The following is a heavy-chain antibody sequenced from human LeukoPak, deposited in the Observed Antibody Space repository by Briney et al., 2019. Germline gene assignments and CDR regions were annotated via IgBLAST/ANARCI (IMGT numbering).Heavy chain of an antibody. J-gene: IGHJ6*03. V-gene: IGHV1-46*01. D-gene: IGHD1-26*01. CDR3: ARGMEPYYYMDV. CDR2: INPSGGRT. Sequence: ASVKVSCKASGYTFTSYHMHWVRQAPGQGLEWMGIINPSGGRTSYAQKFQGRVTMTRDMSTSTAYMELSRLRSDDTAVYYCARGMEPYYYMDVWGKGTTVTVSS. CDR1: GYTFTSYH.